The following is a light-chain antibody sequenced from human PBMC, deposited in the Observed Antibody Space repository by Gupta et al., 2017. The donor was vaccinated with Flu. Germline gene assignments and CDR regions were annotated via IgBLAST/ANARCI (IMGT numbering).Light chain of an antibody. CDR3: CSDAGSV. V-gene: IGLV2-11*01. Sequence: QSALTQPRSVSGSPGQSVTIPCTGTASDIGDSKHVSWYQQHPGKAPKLVIDDVTKRPAGVPDRFSGSKSGNTASLTIAGLQAEDAGDYYCCSDAGSVFGGGTKLTVL. CDR1: ASDIGDSKH. J-gene: IGLJ3*02. CDR2: DVT.